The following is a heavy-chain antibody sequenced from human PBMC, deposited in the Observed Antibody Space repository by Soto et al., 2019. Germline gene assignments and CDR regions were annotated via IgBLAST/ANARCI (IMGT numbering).Heavy chain of an antibody. CDR2: LSGSDDDT. D-gene: IGHD4-17*01. J-gene: IGHJ4*02. CDR3: AKTVSGDYSPYLFYFDY. Sequence: GGSLRLSCAASGITFSSQAMSWVRQAPGKGLEWVSGLSGSDDDTYYADSVKGRLTISRDNSKDTLYLQMDSLRAEDTAVYYCAKTVSGDYSPYLFYFDYWGQGTLVTVSS. V-gene: IGHV3-23*01. CDR1: GITFSSQA.